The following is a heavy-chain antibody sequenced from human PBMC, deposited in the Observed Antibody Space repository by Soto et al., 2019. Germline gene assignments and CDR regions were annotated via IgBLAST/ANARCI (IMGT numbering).Heavy chain of an antibody. Sequence: SETLSLTCTVSGGSISSGGYYWSWIRQHPGKGLEWIGYIYYSGSTYYNPSLKSRVTISVDTSKNQFSLKLSSVTAADTAVYYCARDRYYDGKNGMDVWGQGTTVTVSS. J-gene: IGHJ6*02. CDR2: IYYSGST. CDR1: GGSISSGGYY. D-gene: IGHD3-22*01. V-gene: IGHV4-31*03. CDR3: ARDRYYDGKNGMDV.